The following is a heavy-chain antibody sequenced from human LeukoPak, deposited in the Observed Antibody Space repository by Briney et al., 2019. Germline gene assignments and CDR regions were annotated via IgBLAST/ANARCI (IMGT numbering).Heavy chain of an antibody. Sequence: PGGSLRLSCAASGFTFSSYSMNWVRQAPGKGLEWVTSISSSSSYVYYADSVKGRFTISRDNAKNSLYLQMRRLRAEDTAVYYCVCRGGNPSPFDYWGQGTLVSVSS. J-gene: IGHJ4*02. CDR1: GFTFSSYS. D-gene: IGHD2-15*01. CDR3: VCRGGNPSPFDY. V-gene: IGHV3-21*01. CDR2: ISSSSSYV.